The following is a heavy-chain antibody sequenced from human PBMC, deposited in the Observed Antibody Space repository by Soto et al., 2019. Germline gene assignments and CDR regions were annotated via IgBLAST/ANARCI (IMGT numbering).Heavy chain of an antibody. CDR3: ARDPWFGELYGYFDY. Sequence: QVQLVESGGGLVKPGGSLRLSCAASGFTFGDYYMTWIRQAPGKGLEWVSYISSSGNNKYYVDSVKGRFTISRDNAKNSLYLQMNSLRAEDTAVYYCARDPWFGELYGYFDYWGQGTLVTVSS. J-gene: IGHJ4*02. CDR1: GFTFGDYY. D-gene: IGHD3-10*01. CDR2: ISSSGNNK. V-gene: IGHV3-11*01.